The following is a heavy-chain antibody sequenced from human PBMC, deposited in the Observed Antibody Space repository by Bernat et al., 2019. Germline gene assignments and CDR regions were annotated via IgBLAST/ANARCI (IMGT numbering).Heavy chain of an antibody. CDR1: GESITSVGYY. CDR2: INYSGTT. D-gene: IGHD5-12*01. V-gene: IGHV4-31*03. CDR3: ARDRAATIWRV. J-gene: IGHJ4*02. Sequence: QVQLQESGPGLVKPSQTLSLTCTVSGESITSVGYYWSWIRQFPGKGLEWIGSINYSGTTYYTPSLKSRVNISVDTSKNQFSLKLNSVTASDTAVYYCARDRAATIWRVWGQGNLVTVSS.